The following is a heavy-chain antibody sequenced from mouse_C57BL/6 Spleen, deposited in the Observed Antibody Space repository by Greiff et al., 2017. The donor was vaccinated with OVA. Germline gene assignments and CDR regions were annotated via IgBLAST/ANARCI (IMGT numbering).Heavy chain of an antibody. CDR1: GFTIKDDC. V-gene: IGHV14-4*01. D-gene: IGHD3-3*01. Sequence: VQLQQSGAELVRPGASVKLSCTASGFTIKDDCMHWVKQRPEQGLEWIGCIDPGSGDTEYASKFQGKATMTADTSSNTAYLQLSSLTSEDTAVYYCTRGTGYAMDDWGQGTSVTVSS. CDR3: TRGTGYAMDD. J-gene: IGHJ4*01. CDR2: IDPGSGDT.